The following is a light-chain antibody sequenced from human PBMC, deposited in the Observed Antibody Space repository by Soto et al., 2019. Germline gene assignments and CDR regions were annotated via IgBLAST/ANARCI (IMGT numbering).Light chain of an antibody. CDR1: QSVSSY. Sequence: EIVLTQSPATLSLSPGERATLSCRASQSVSSYLAWYQQKPGQAPRLLIYDASNRATGIPDRFSGSGSGTDFTLTISRLEPEDLAVYYCQQYGTSPETFGQGTKVDIK. J-gene: IGKJ1*01. CDR2: DAS. V-gene: IGKV3-11*01. CDR3: QQYGTSPET.